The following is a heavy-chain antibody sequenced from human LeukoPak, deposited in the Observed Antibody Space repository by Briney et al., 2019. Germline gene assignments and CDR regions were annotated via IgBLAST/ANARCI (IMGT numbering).Heavy chain of an antibody. J-gene: IGHJ4*02. Sequence: GGSLRLSCAASGFTFSSYAMSWVRQAPGKGLEWVSAISGSGGSTYYADSVEGRFTISRDNSKNTLYLQMNSLRAEDTAVYYCARTNIVATISPTSKEDYWGQGTLVTVSS. V-gene: IGHV3-23*01. CDR1: GFTFSSYA. CDR2: ISGSGGST. CDR3: ARTNIVATISPTSKEDY. D-gene: IGHD5-12*01.